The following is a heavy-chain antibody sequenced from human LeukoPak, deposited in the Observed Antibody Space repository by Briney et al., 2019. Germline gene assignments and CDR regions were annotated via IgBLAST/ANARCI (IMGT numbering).Heavy chain of an antibody. CDR1: GYSISSDSY. Sequence: SETLSLTCAVCGYSISSDSYWGWIRQPPGKGLEWIGSIYHSGSTYYNSSLKSRVTISVDTSKNQFSLKLSSVTAADTAVYFCARGSRTTAFHFYYYMDVWGKGTTVTVSS. V-gene: IGHV4-38-2*01. J-gene: IGHJ6*03. CDR2: IYHSGST. D-gene: IGHD1-1*01. CDR3: ARGSRTTAFHFYYYMDV.